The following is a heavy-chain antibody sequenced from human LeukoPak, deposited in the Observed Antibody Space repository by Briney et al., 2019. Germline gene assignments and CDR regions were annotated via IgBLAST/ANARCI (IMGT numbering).Heavy chain of an antibody. V-gene: IGHV3-74*01. CDR2: INNDASST. J-gene: IGHJ3*02. D-gene: IGHD2-21*02. Sequence: GGSLRLSCAASGFTFSSYWMHWVRQAPGEGLVWVSRINNDASSTTYVDSVKGRFTISRDNAKNTLYLQMNSLRTGDTAVYYCASLVVTDNWAFDIWGQGTMVFVSS. CDR1: GFTFSSYW. CDR3: ASLVVTDNWAFDI.